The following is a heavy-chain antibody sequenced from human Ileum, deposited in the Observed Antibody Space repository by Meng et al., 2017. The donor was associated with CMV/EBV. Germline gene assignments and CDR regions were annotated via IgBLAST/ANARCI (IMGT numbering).Heavy chain of an antibody. J-gene: IGHJ4*02. V-gene: IGHV4-4*07. CDR3: ARGSSSWAFDY. CDR2: VYSSGST. D-gene: IGHD2-2*01. Sequence: QVQLQESGPGLVKPSETLSLTCTVSGGSISGYYWSWIRQPATKGLGWIGRVYSSGSTDYNPSLQSRVTMSVDTSKNQFSLKLSSVTAADTAVYYCARGSSSWAFDYWGQGTLVTVSS. CDR1: GGSISGYY.